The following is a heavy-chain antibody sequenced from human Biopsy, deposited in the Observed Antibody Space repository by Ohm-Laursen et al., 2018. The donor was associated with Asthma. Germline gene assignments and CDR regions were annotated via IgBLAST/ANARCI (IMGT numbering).Heavy chain of an antibody. J-gene: IGHJ3*01. Sequence: GSLRLSCAAAGFNFIYYIMFWVRQAPGRGLAWVAGISSGSDYIFYADSEKGRFTISRDNAKNSLYLQMNSLSAEDTAVYYCTRRVYSDSRISPLDLWGHGTMVTVSS. CDR2: ISSGSDYI. CDR3: TRRVYSDSRISPLDL. CDR1: GFNFIYYI. V-gene: IGHV3-21*01. D-gene: IGHD3-22*01.